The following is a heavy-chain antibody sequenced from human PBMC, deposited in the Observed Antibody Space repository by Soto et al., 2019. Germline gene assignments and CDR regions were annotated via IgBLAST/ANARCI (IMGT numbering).Heavy chain of an antibody. Sequence: QVQLQESGPGLVKPSQTLSLTCTVSGGSISSGGYYWSWIRQHPGKGLEWIGYIYYSGSTYYNPSLKSRVTISVDTSKNQFSLKLSSVTAADTAVYYCARAVITFGGVIVPSYYFDYWGQGTLVTVSS. CDR3: ARAVITFGGVIVPSYYFDY. V-gene: IGHV4-31*03. CDR1: GGSISSGGYY. D-gene: IGHD3-16*02. J-gene: IGHJ4*02. CDR2: IYYSGST.